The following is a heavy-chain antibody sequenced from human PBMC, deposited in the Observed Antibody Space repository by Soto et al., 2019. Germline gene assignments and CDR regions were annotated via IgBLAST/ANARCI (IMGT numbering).Heavy chain of an antibody. CDR3: ARGARGSGSMHDY. CDR2: INPNSGGT. V-gene: IGHV1-2*04. D-gene: IGHD3-10*01. J-gene: IGHJ4*02. Sequence: ASVKVSCKASGYTFTGYYMHWVRQAPGQGLEWMGWINPNSGGTNYAQKFQGWVTMTRDTSISTAYMELSRLRSDDTAVYYCARGARGSGSMHDYWGQGTLVTVSS. CDR1: GYTFTGYY.